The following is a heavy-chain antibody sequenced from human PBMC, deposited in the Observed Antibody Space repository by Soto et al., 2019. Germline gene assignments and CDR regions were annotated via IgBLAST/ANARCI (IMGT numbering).Heavy chain of an antibody. CDR1: GGSISSYY. CDR3: ARESYYDSSGYLALFDP. J-gene: IGHJ5*02. V-gene: IGHV4-4*08. D-gene: IGHD3-22*01. CDR2: IYTSGST. Sequence: TSETLSLTCTVSGGSISSYYWSWIRQPPGKGLEWIGYIYTSGSTNYNPSLKSRVTMSVDTSKNQFSLKLSSVTAADTAVYYCARESYYDSSGYLALFDPWGQGTLVTVSS.